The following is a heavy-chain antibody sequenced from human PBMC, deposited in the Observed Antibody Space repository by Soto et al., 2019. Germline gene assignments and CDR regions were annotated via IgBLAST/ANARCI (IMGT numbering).Heavy chain of an antibody. Sequence: ASVKVSCKASGGTFSSYAISWVRQAPGQGLEWMGGIIPIFGTANYAQKFQGRVTITADKSTSTAYMELSSLRSEDTAVYYCARDRTKILGYCSGGRCRYYYYGMDVWGQGTTVTVSS. J-gene: IGHJ6*02. D-gene: IGHD2-15*01. V-gene: IGHV1-69*06. CDR3: ARDRTKILGYCSGGRCRYYYYGMDV. CDR1: GGTFSSYA. CDR2: IIPIFGTA.